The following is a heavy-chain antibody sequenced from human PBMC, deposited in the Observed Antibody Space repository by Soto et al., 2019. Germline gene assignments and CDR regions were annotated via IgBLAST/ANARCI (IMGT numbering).Heavy chain of an antibody. D-gene: IGHD4-17*01. CDR2: IYGDNDK. CDR3: AHCTLHDSGHYDPDTSQVFDS. Sequence: QITLKESGPSPVKPTQTLTVTCTFSGFSLSNSGVGVAWIRQPPGKALEWLALIYGDNDKRYSPSLKTRLTNPKHTSNNQVVLTMTNKDPVDTATYYCAHCTLHDSGHYDPDTSQVFDSWGHRTLVLVSS. V-gene: IGHV2-5*02. J-gene: IGHJ5*01. CDR1: GFSLSNSGVG.